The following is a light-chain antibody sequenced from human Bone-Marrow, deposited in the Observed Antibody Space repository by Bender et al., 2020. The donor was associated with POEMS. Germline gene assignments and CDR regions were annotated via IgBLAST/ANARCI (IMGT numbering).Light chain of an antibody. CDR1: ALPERY. CDR2: EDS. J-gene: IGLJ3*02. V-gene: IGLV3-10*01. CDR3: YSTDSSGDHWV. Sequence: SYELTQPPSMSVSPGQTARITCSGDALPERYAYWYQQKSGQAPVLVIYEDSKRPSGIPEKFSGSGSGTMATLTISGAQVEDEADYYCYSTDSSGDHWVFGGGTKLTVL.